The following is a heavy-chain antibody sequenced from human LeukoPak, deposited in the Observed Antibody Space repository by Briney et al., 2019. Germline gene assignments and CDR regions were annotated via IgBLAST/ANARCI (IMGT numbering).Heavy chain of an antibody. CDR3: ARSPNVLLWFGDYQPPGYYYYYYMDV. CDR2: IRQDGSEK. Sequence: PGGSLRLSCTAAGLTTIKTYSLNWVRQAPGKGLEWVANIRQDGSEKYYVDSVKGRFTISRDNAKNSLYLQMNSLRAEDTAVYYCARSPNVLLWFGDYQPPGYYYYYYMDVWGKGTTVTVSS. D-gene: IGHD3-10*01. J-gene: IGHJ6*03. CDR1: GLTTIKTYS. V-gene: IGHV3-7*01.